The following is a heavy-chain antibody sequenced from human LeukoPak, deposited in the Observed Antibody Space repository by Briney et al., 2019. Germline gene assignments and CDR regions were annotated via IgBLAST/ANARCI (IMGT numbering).Heavy chain of an antibody. CDR3: ARHRDTYFDY. CDR2: IKHDGSEK. Sequence: GGSLRLSCAASGFTFSSYWMTWVRQAPGKGLEWVANIKHDGSEKYYVDSVRGRFTISRDNAENSLYLQMNSLSAEDTAVYSCARHRDTYFDYWGRGTLVTVSS. CDR1: GFTFSSYW. V-gene: IGHV3-7*01. J-gene: IGHJ4*02. D-gene: IGHD5-24*01.